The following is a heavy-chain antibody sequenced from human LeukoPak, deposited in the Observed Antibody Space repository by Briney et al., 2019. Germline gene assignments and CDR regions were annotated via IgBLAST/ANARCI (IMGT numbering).Heavy chain of an antibody. J-gene: IGHJ4*02. CDR2: INPNSGGT. Sequence: GASVKVSCKASGYTFTGYYMHWVRRAPGQGLEWMGWINPNSGGTNYAQKFQGRVTMTRDTSISTAYMELSRLRSDDTAVYYCARKLAGYSSSWYYFDYWGQGTLVTVSS. D-gene: IGHD6-13*01. CDR3: ARKLAGYSSSWYYFDY. V-gene: IGHV1-2*02. CDR1: GYTFTGYY.